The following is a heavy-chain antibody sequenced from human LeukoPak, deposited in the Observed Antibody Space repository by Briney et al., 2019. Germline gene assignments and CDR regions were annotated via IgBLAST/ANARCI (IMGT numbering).Heavy chain of an antibody. V-gene: IGHV1-69*04. CDR1: GGTFSSYG. CDR2: IIPILGLT. D-gene: IGHD3-16*01. Sequence: GASVKVSCKASGGTFSSYGISWVRQAPGQGLEWMGRIIPILGLTNYAQKFQGRVTITADKSTSTAYMELSSLRSEDTAMYYCARDSALAHYFDHWGQGTLVTVSS. CDR3: ARDSALAHYFDH. J-gene: IGHJ4*02.